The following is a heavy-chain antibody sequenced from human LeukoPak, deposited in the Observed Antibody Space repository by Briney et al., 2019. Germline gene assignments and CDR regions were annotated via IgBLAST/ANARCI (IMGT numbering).Heavy chain of an antibody. CDR3: ARADNYGSILDY. CDR2: IDQDGSAE. J-gene: IGHJ4*02. CDR1: GFTFSNYW. D-gene: IGHD3-10*01. V-gene: IGHV3-7*04. Sequence: GGSLRLSCAASGFTFSNYWMSWVRQSPGRGLEWVANIDQDGSAEYYVDSVGGRFTVPRDNAKNSLYLQIDSLRAEDTAVYYCARADNYGSILDYWGRGTLVTVSS.